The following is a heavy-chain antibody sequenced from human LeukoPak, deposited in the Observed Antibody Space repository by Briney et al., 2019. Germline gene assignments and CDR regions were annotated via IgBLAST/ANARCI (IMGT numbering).Heavy chain of an antibody. CDR1: GFTVSSNY. Sequence: PGGSLRLSCAASGFTVSSNYMSWVRQAPGKGLERVSVIYSGGSTYYADSVKGRLTISRDNSKNTLYLQMNSLRAEDTAVYYCARGHGSGSYSVDYWGQGTLVTVSS. V-gene: IGHV3-53*01. CDR3: ARGHGSGSYSVDY. D-gene: IGHD3-10*01. J-gene: IGHJ4*02. CDR2: IYSGGST.